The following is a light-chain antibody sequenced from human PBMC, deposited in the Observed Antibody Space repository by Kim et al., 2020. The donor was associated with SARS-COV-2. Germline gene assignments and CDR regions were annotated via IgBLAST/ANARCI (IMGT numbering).Light chain of an antibody. CDR3: CSFAAGRTLV. CDR2: EVN. CDR1: SSDIGAYTL. V-gene: IGLV2-23*02. Sequence: QSALTQPASISGSPGQSITISCAGTSSDIGAYTLVSWYQQRPDEAPKLLIYEVNKRPSGISRRFSASKSGNTASLTISGLQSEDEADYYCCSFAAGRTLVFGTGTQVTVL. J-gene: IGLJ1*01.